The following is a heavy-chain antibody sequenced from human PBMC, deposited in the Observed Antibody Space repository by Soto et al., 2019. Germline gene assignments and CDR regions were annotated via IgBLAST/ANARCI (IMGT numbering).Heavy chain of an antibody. CDR2: INHSGST. Sequence: ETLSLTCAVYGGSFSGYYWSWIRQPPGKGLEWIGEINHSGSTNYNPSLKSRVTISVDTSKNQFSLKLSSVTAADTAVYYCARGRFRSVVVTAIRWFDPWGQGTLVTVSS. CDR1: GGSFSGYY. D-gene: IGHD2-21*02. V-gene: IGHV4-34*01. CDR3: ARGRFRSVVVTAIRWFDP. J-gene: IGHJ5*02.